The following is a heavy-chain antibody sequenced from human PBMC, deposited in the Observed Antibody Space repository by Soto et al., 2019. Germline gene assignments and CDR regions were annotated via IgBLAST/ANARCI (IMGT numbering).Heavy chain of an antibody. Sequence: QITLKESGPTLVKPTQTLTLTCTFSGFSLSTRGVGVGWNRQPPGKALECLALIYWDDDKRYSPSQQSRLSITKDTSKNQVVLTMTNVDPVDTATYYCAHIPNYYQYDWFDPWGQGTLVSVSS. D-gene: IGHD3-16*01. J-gene: IGHJ5*02. CDR1: GFSLSTRGVG. CDR3: AHIPNYYQYDWFDP. CDR2: IYWDDDK. V-gene: IGHV2-5*02.